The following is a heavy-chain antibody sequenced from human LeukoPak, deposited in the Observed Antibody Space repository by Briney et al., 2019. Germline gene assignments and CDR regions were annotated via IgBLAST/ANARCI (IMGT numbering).Heavy chain of an antibody. CDR3: ARVLTMVRGAFNWFDP. CDR2: ISAYNGNT. J-gene: IGHJ5*02. V-gene: IGHV1-18*01. Sequence: GASVKVSFKASGYTFTSYGISWVRQAPGQGLEWVGWISAYNGNTNYAQKLQGRVTMTTDTSTSTAYMELRSLRSDDTAVYYCARVLTMVRGAFNWFDPWGQGTLVTVSS. CDR1: GYTFTSYG. D-gene: IGHD3-10*01.